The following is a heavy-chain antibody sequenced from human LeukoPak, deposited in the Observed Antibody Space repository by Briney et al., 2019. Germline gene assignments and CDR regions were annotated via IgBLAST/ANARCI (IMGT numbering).Heavy chain of an antibody. V-gene: IGHV4-4*07. J-gene: IGHJ3*02. Sequence: SETLSLTCTVSGGSISSYYWSWIRQPAGKGLECIGRIYTSGSTNYNPSLKSRVTMSVDTSKNQFSLKLSSVTAADTAVYYCARDCRSTSCYDAFDIWGQGTMVTASS. CDR3: ARDCRSTSCYDAFDI. CDR2: IYTSGST. D-gene: IGHD2-2*01. CDR1: GGSISSYY.